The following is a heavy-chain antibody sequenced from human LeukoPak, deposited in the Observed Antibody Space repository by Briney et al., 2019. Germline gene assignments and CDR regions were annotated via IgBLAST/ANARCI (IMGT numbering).Heavy chain of an antibody. CDR2: ISDSGAYT. V-gene: IGHV3-23*01. CDR3: AKGRILWFGEQSDFDY. CDR1: GFTFTKYG. D-gene: IGHD3-10*01. Sequence: GGTLRLSCAASGFTFTKYGMSWVRQAPGKGLEYIPTISDSGAYTYYADFAKGRFTVSRDNSKNMVFLEVNSLRAEDTATYFCAKGRILWFGEQSDFDYWGQGTLVTVSS. J-gene: IGHJ4*02.